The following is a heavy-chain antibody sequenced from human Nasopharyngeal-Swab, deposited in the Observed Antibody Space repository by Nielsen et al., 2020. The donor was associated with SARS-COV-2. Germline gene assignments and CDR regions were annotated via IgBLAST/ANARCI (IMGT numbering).Heavy chain of an antibody. D-gene: IGHD3-22*01. CDR1: GGTFSSYA. CDR3: ARQGGGDYYDSRRYYNYVMDV. Sequence: SVKVSCKASGGTFSSYAISWVRQAPGQGLEWMGRIIPIFGIANYAQKLQGRVTITAEQSTSTAYMGLSSLGSGDTAVYYWARQGGGDYYDSRRYYNYVMDVWGQGTTVTVSS. J-gene: IGHJ6*02. CDR2: IIPIFGIA. V-gene: IGHV1-69*04.